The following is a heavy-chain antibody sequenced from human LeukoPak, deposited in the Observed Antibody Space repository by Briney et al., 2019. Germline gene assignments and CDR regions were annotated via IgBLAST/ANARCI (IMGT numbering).Heavy chain of an antibody. CDR3: ARDSGYCSGGSCYPIFAGY. Sequence: GGSLRLSCAASGFTFSDYYMSWIRQAPGKGLEWVSYISSSGSTIYYADSVKGRFTISRDNAKNSLYLQMNSLRAEDTAVYYCARDSGYCSGGSCYPIFAGYWGQGTLVTVSS. CDR1: GFTFSDYY. D-gene: IGHD2-15*01. CDR2: ISSSGSTI. V-gene: IGHV3-11*04. J-gene: IGHJ4*02.